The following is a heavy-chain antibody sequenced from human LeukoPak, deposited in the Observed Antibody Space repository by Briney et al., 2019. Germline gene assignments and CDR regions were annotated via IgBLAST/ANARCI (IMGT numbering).Heavy chain of an antibody. CDR2: INSDGSST. Sequence: PGGSLRLSCAASGFTFSSYWMHWVRQAPGKGLVWVSRINSDGSSTSYADSVKGRFTISRDNFKNTLYLQMNSLRAEDTAVYYCAKVGTMIVVVITTLGYFQYWGQGTLVTVSA. CDR1: GFTFSSYW. D-gene: IGHD3-22*01. J-gene: IGHJ1*01. V-gene: IGHV3-74*01. CDR3: AKVGTMIVVVITTLGYFQY.